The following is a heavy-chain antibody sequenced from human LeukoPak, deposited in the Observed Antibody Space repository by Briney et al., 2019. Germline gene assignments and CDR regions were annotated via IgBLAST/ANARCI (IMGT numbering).Heavy chain of an antibody. V-gene: IGHV1-18*01. CDR3: ASSVAADSSGWYGGVGNEYFQH. Sequence: ASVKVSCKASGYTFTSYGISWVRQAPGQGLEWMGWISAYNGNTNYAQKLQGRVTMTTDTSTSTAYMELRSLRTDDTAVYYCASSVAADSSGWYGGVGNEYFQHWGQGTLVTVSS. CDR2: ISAYNGNT. J-gene: IGHJ1*01. CDR1: GYTFTSYG. D-gene: IGHD6-19*01.